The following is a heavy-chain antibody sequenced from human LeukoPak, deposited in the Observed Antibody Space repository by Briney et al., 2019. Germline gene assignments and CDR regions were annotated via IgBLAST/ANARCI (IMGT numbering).Heavy chain of an antibody. D-gene: IGHD5-24*01. CDR3: AKDNHGGATYYMHV. CDR2: IRYIGINK. CDR1: GFTFSTYG. J-gene: IGHJ6*03. Sequence: GGSLRLSCAASGFTFSTYGMHWVRQAPGKGLEWVSFIRYIGINKYYADSVKGRFTISRDNSKNTLYLQMNSLRPEDTALYYCAKDNHGGATYYMHVWGKGTTVTISS. V-gene: IGHV3-30*02.